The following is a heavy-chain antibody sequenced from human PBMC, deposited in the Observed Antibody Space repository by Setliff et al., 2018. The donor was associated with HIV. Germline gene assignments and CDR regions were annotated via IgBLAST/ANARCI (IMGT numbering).Heavy chain of an antibody. Sequence: GSLRLSCAASGFTFGDYFMSWVRQAPGKGLEWISYIRTTSTHTNYADSVKGRFTISRDNAKNSLYLQMSSLRAEDTAVYYCARYYYDHLGYMSYADWYFDLWGPGTLVTVSS. V-gene: IGHV3-11*03. D-gene: IGHD3-22*01. CDR3: ARYYYDHLGYMSYADWYFDL. CDR2: IRTTSTHT. CDR1: GFTFGDYF. J-gene: IGHJ2*01.